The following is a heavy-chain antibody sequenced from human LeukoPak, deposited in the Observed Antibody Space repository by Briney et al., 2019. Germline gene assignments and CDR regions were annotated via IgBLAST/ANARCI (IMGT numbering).Heavy chain of an antibody. V-gene: IGHV3-21*01. CDR3: ARGQEDGPDAFDI. D-gene: IGHD5-24*01. CDR1: GFPFSSYS. CDR2: ISSSSSYI. J-gene: IGHJ3*02. Sequence: PGGSLRLSCAASGFPFSSYSMNWVRQAPGKGLEWVSSISSSSSYIYYADSVKGRFTISRDNAKNSLYLQMNSLRAEDTAVYYCARGQEDGPDAFDIWGQGTMVTVSS.